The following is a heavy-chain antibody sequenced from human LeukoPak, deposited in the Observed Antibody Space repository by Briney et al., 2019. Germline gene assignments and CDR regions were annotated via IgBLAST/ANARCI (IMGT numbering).Heavy chain of an antibody. CDR3: ARAYGGDAFDI. CDR2: INPNSGGT. J-gene: IGHJ3*02. CDR1: GYTFTNYY. D-gene: IGHD4-23*01. Sequence: ASVKVSCKASGYTFTNYYMHWVRQAPGQGLEWMGWINPNSGGTNYAQKFQGRVTMTRDTSISTAYMELSRLRSDGTAIYYCARAYGGDAFDIWGQGTMVTVS. V-gene: IGHV1-2*02.